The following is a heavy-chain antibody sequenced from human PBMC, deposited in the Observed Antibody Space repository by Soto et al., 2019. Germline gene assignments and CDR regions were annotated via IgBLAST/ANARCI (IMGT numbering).Heavy chain of an antibody. Sequence: QVQLVESGGGVVQPGRSLRLSCAASGFTFSSYGMHWVRQAPGKGLEWVAVIWYDGSNKYYADSVKGRFTISRDNSKNTLYLQRNSLRAEDTAVYYGARGKGYFDYWGQGTLVTVSS. CDR1: GFTFSSYG. CDR3: ARGKGYFDY. J-gene: IGHJ4*02. V-gene: IGHV3-33*01. CDR2: IWYDGSNK.